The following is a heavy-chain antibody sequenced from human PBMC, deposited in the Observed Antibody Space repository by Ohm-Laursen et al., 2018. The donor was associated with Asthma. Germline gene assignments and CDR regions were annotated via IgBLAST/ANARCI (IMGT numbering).Heavy chain of an antibody. CDR2: IDPSDSYT. D-gene: IGHD5-18*01. J-gene: IGHJ3*02. Sequence: ESLRISCKGSGYRFTSYWISWVRQMPGKGLEWMGRIDPSDSYTNYSPSFQGHVTISADKSIGTAYLQWSSLKASDTAMYYCAISVDTAMVRDDAFDIWGQGTVVTVSS. V-gene: IGHV5-10-1*01. CDR1: GYRFTSYW. CDR3: AISVDTAMVRDDAFDI.